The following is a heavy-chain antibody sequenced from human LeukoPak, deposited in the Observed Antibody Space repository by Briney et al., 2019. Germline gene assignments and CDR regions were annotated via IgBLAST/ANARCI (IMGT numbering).Heavy chain of an antibody. CDR3: ARGGDSSGYYAFDI. CDR2: IIPILGIA. Sequence: SVKVSCKASGGTFSSYAINWVRQAPGQGLEWMGRIIPILGIANYAQKFQGRVTITADKSTSTAYMELSSLRSEDTAVYYCARGGDSSGYYAFDIWGQGTMVTVSS. D-gene: IGHD3-22*01. V-gene: IGHV1-69*04. J-gene: IGHJ3*02. CDR1: GGTFSSYA.